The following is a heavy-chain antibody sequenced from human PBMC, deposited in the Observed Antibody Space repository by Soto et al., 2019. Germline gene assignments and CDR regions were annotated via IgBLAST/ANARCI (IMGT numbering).Heavy chain of an antibody. D-gene: IGHD2-21*02. CDR3: TLHIVVVTSVHNYFNH. Sequence: EVQLVDSGGGMVKPGGSLTLSCAASGFTFSNAWMSWVRQAPGKGLEWVGRIKSKTDGETTDYAVPVKGRFTISRDDSKNTMYLQMNSLQIEDTAVYYCTLHIVVVTSVHNYFNHWGQGTLVTVSS. CDR1: GFTFSNAW. V-gene: IGHV3-15*01. J-gene: IGHJ4*02. CDR2: IKSKTDGETT.